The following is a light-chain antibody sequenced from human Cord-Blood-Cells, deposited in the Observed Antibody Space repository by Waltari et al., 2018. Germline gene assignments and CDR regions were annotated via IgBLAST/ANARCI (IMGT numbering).Light chain of an antibody. V-gene: IGLV2-11*01. CDR1: RSDAGGYNY. J-gene: IGLJ1*01. CDR3: CSYAGSYTFV. CDR2: DVS. Sequence: QSALTPPRSVSGSPGQSVTISCTGTRSDAGGYNYVSWYQQHPGKAPKLMIYDVSKRPAGVPDRFSGSKSGNTASLTISGLQAEDEADYYCCSYAGSYTFVFGTGTKVTVL.